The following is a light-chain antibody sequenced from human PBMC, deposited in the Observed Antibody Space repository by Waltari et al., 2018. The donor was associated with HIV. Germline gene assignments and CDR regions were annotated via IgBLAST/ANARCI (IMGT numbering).Light chain of an antibody. Sequence: QSVLTQPPSASGTPGPRVTIPCSGSSSTIGSNTVNWYQQLPGTAPKLLIYSNNQRPSGVPDRFSGSKSGTSASLAISGLQSEDEADYYCAVWGDSLNGPVFGGGTKLTVL. CDR1: SSTIGSNT. CDR2: SNN. V-gene: IGLV1-44*01. J-gene: IGLJ2*01. CDR3: AVWGDSLNGPV.